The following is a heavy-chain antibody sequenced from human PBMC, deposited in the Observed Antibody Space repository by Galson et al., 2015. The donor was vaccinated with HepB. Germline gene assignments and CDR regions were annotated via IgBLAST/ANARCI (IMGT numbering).Heavy chain of an antibody. Sequence: SLRLSCAASGFTVSSNYMSWVRQAPGKGLEWVSVIYSGGSTYYADSVKGRFTISRDNSKNTLFLQMNSLRAEDTAVYYCARDAVVPAATFGDYYYYGMDVWGQGTTVTVSS. J-gene: IGHJ6*02. CDR1: GFTVSSNY. CDR3: ARDAVVPAATFGDYYYYGMDV. D-gene: IGHD2-2*01. CDR2: IYSGGST. V-gene: IGHV3-53*01.